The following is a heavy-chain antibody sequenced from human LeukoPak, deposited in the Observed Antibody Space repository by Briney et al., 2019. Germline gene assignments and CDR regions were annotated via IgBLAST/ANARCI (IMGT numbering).Heavy chain of an antibody. J-gene: IGHJ4*02. Sequence: PGGSLRLSCAASGFTFSSYEMNWVRQAPGKGLEWVSYISSSGSTIYYADSVKGRFTISRDNAKNSLYLQMNSLRAEDTAVYYCARDWSEQPARYFDYWGQGTLVTVSS. D-gene: IGHD6-13*01. V-gene: IGHV3-48*03. CDR1: GFTFSSYE. CDR3: ARDWSEQPARYFDY. CDR2: ISSSGSTI.